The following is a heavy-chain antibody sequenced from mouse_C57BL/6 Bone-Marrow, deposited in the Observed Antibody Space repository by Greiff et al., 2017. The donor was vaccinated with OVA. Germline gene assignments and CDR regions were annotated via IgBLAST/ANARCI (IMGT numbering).Heavy chain of an antibody. CDR2: ISDGGSYT. CDR3: ARMDGSSYY. Sequence: EVMLVESGGGLVKPGGSLKLSCAASGFTFSSYAMSWVRQTPEKRLEWVATISDGGSYTYYPDNVKGRFTISRDNAKNNLYLQMSHLKSEDTAMYYCARMDGSSYYWGQGTTLTVSS. V-gene: IGHV5-4*03. J-gene: IGHJ2*01. CDR1: GFTFSSYA. D-gene: IGHD1-1*01.